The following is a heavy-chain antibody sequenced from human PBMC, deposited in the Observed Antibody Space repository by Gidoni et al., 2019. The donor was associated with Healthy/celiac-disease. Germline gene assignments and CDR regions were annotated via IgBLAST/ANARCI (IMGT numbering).Heavy chain of an antibody. V-gene: IGHV1-69*02. J-gene: IGHJ4*02. Sequence: QVQLVQSGAEVKTPGSSVKVSCKASGGTFSSYTIRWVRQAPGQGLERMGRIIPILGIANYAQKFQCRVTITADKSTSTAYMELSSLRSEDTAVYYCAGSEVADNFDYWGQGTLVTVSA. D-gene: IGHD2-15*01. CDR2: IIPILGIA. CDR3: AGSEVADNFDY. CDR1: GGTFSSYT.